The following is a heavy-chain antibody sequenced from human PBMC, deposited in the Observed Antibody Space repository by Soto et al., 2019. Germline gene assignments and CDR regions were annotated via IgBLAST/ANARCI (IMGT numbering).Heavy chain of an antibody. CDR1: GFNLSSSA. D-gene: IGHD2-2*01. V-gene: IGHV3-30-3*01. CDR2: ISYDVSKK. Sequence: WGSRRLSCAASGFNLSSSAMNWVRQDPGKGLEWLSVISYDVSKKYYADSVKGRFTISRDDSKNTLYLQMHSLRADDTAVYYCTRDRCSVTSCYCRYWGNGKMVSVSA. J-gene: IGHJ4*01. CDR3: TRDRCSVTSCYCRY.